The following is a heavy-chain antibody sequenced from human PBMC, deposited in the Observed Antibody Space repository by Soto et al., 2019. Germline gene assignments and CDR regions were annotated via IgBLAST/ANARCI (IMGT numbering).Heavy chain of an antibody. CDR3: ARARYYYDSSGYYYGDSYYYYGMDV. V-gene: IGHV3-30-3*01. Sequence: QVQLVESGGGVVQPGRSLRLSCAASGFTFSSYAMHWVRQAPGKGLEWVAVISYDGNKKYYSDSVKGRFTISRDNSKNTLYLQMNSLRAEETAVYYCARARYYYDSSGYYYGDSYYYYGMDVWGQGTTVTVSS. CDR2: ISYDGNKK. J-gene: IGHJ6*02. D-gene: IGHD3-22*01. CDR1: GFTFSSYA.